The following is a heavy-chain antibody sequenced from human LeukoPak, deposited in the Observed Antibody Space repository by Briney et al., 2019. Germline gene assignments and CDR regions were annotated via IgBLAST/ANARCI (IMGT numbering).Heavy chain of an antibody. CDR2: INHSGST. D-gene: IGHD5-24*01. V-gene: IGHV4-34*01. J-gene: IGHJ4*02. CDR1: GGSFSGYY. Sequence: SETLSLTRAVYGGSFSGYYWSWIRQPPGKGLEWIGEINHSGSTNYNPSLKSRVTISVDTSKNQFSLKLSSVTAADTAVYYCARAEMATYPPDYWGQGTLVTVSS. CDR3: ARAEMATYPPDY.